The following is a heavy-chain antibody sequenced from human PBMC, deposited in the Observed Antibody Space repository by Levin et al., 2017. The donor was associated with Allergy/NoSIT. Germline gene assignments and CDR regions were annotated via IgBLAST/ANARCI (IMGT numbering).Heavy chain of an antibody. CDR1: GFTFSSYA. Sequence: GESLKISCAASGFTFSSYAMSWVRQAPGKGLEWVSAISGSGGSTYYADSVKGRFTISRDNSKNTLYLQMNSLRAEDTAVYYCANFLTLNWFDPWGQGTLVTVSS. CDR3: ANFLTLNWFDP. J-gene: IGHJ5*02. CDR2: ISGSGGST. V-gene: IGHV3-23*01.